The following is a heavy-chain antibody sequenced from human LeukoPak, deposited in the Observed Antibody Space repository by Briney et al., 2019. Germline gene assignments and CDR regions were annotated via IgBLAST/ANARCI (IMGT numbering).Heavy chain of an antibody. CDR2: FYPGDSDT. CDR1: GYTFTSYW. CDR3: ARLRYCSRGTCYAFDY. V-gene: IGHV5-51*01. J-gene: IGHJ4*02. Sequence: GESLKISCKGSGYTFTSYWIGWVRQMPGKGLEWMGIFYPGDSDTRYSPSFQGQVTMSADKSITTAYLQWSSLKASDTAMYFCARLRYCSRGTCYAFDYWGQGTLVTVSS. D-gene: IGHD2-2*01.